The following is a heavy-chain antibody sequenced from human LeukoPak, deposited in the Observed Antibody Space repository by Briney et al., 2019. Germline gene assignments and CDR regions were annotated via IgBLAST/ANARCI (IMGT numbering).Heavy chain of an antibody. CDR3: ARGLSGYASSLGY. D-gene: IGHD6-6*01. V-gene: IGHV3-23*01. CDR2: ISGSGGNT. CDR1: GFTFSSHG. Sequence: GGSLRLSCAASGFTFSSHGMNWVRQAPGKGLEWVSGISGSGGNTYYADSVKGRFTISRDNSKNTLYLQMNSLRAEDTAVYYCARGLSGYASSLGYWGQGTLVTVSA. J-gene: IGHJ4*02.